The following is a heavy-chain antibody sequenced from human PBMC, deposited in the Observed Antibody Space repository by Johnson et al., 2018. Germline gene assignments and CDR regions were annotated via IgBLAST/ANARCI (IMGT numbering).Heavy chain of an antibody. J-gene: IGHJ1*01. CDR1: GFTFSTYN. D-gene: IGHD4-17*01. CDR3: ANHRYGEHQYFQS. Sequence: VQLVQAGGGLVQPGGSLRLSCAASGFTFSTYNMCWVRQAPGKGLEWVSSISGTSSYIYYEDSVKGRFTISRDNSQTMLYLQMNSLRAEDTAVYYCANHRYGEHQYFQSWGQGTQVTVSS. V-gene: IGHV3-21*04. CDR2: ISGTSSYI.